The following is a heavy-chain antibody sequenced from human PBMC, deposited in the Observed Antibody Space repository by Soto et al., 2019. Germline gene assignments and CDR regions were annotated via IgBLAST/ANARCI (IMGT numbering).Heavy chain of an antibody. CDR1: GFTFSSYG. D-gene: IGHD5-12*01. J-gene: IGHJ6*02. V-gene: IGHV3-33*01. CDR3: ARDRGYSGYDSPRFYYGMDV. Sequence: LRLSCAASGFTFSSYGMHWVRQAPGKGLEWVAVIWYDGSNKWYADSVKGRFTISRDNSKNTLYLQMNSLRAEDTAVYSCARDRGYSGYDSPRFYYGMDVWGQGTTVTVSS. CDR2: IWYDGSNK.